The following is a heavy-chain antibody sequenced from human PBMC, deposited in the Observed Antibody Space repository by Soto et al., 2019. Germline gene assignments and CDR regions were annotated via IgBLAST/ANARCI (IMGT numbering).Heavy chain of an antibody. CDR2: IYYSGST. CDR1: GGSISSYY. CDR3: ARVVDWNYYFDY. V-gene: IGHV4-59*01. J-gene: IGHJ4*02. Sequence: SXTLSLTCTVSGGSISSYYWSWIRQPPVNGLEWIGYIYYSGSTNYNPSHKSRVTISVDTSKNQFSLKLSSVTAADTAVYYCARVVDWNYYFDYWGQGTLVTVSS. D-gene: IGHD1-7*01.